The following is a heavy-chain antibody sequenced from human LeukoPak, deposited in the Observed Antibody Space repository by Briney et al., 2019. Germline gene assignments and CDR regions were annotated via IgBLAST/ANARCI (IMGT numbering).Heavy chain of an antibody. Sequence: GRSLSLSCAASGFTFSSYAMHWVRQAPGKGLDWVAVISYDGSNKYYADSVKGRFTISRDNSKNTLYLQMNSLRAEDTAVYYCARALPRIAVAGTYFDYWGQGTLVTVSS. J-gene: IGHJ4*02. CDR3: ARALPRIAVAGTYFDY. V-gene: IGHV3-30-3*01. CDR1: GFTFSSYA. CDR2: ISYDGSNK. D-gene: IGHD6-19*01.